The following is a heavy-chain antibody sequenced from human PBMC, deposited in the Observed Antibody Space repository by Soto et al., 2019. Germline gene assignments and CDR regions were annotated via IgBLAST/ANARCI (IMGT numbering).Heavy chain of an antibody. D-gene: IGHD6-19*01. CDR2: ISSSGSTI. CDR1: GFTFSDYY. V-gene: IGHV3-11*04. Sequence: GGSLRLSCAASGFTFSDYYMSWIRQAPGKGLEWVSYISSSGSTIYYADSVKGRFTISRDNARNPLYLQMNSLRAEDTAVYYCAREATYSSGWPYYYYGMDVWGQGTTVTVSS. CDR3: AREATYSSGWPYYYYGMDV. J-gene: IGHJ6*02.